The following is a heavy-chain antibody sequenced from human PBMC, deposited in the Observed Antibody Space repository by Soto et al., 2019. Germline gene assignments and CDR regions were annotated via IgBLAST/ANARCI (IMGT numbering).Heavy chain of an antibody. CDR2: IIPIFGTA. V-gene: IGHV1-69*06. Sequence: QVQLVQSGAEVKKPGSSVKVSCKASGGTFSSYAISWVRQAPGQGLEWMGEIIPIFGTANYAQKFQGRVTITADKSTSTAHMEQGSLRPEDTAVYYCARVLPRDIVVGPAATGYYYYGIDVWGQGTTVTVSS. CDR1: GGTFSSYA. D-gene: IGHD2-2*01. CDR3: ARVLPRDIVVGPAATGYYYYGIDV. J-gene: IGHJ6*01.